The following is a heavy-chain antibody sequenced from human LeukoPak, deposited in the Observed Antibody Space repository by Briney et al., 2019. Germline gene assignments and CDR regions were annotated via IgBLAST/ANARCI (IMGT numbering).Heavy chain of an antibody. V-gene: IGHV2-70*11. J-gene: IGHJ4*02. D-gene: IGHD6-25*01. CDR2: IDWDDDE. CDR3: VRTNSGWYFDY. Sequence: SGPALVKVTQTLTLTCTFSGFSLSTSGTCVSWIRQPPGKALEWLARIDWDDDEHYSPSLKTRLTISKDTSKNQVVLTMTNMDPVDTATYYCVRTNSGWYFDYWGQGTLVTVSS. CDR1: GFSLSTSGTC.